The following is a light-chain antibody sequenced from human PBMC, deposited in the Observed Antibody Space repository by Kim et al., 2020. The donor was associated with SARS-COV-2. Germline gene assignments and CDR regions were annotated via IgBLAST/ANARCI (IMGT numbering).Light chain of an antibody. CDR2: QDT. Sequence: VSPGQTASITCSGDKLGDKYACWYQQQPGQSPVLVIYQDTKRPSGIPERFSGSNPGNTATLTISGTQAMDEADYYCQAWDSSTAWVFGGGTQLTVL. CDR1: KLGDKY. CDR3: QAWDSSTAWV. V-gene: IGLV3-1*01. J-gene: IGLJ3*02.